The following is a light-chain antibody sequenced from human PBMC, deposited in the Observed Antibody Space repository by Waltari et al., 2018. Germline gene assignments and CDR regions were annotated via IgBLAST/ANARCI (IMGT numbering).Light chain of an antibody. Sequence: SYDLTQPPSVSVSPGQTASITCSGDKLGDKFASWYQHKPGQSPVLVIYQDTKRPSGIPERLSGSNSGNTATLTISGTQATDEADYYCQTWDTTTGVFGTGTQVTVL. CDR1: KLGDKF. V-gene: IGLV3-1*01. CDR3: QTWDTTTGV. CDR2: QDT. J-gene: IGLJ1*01.